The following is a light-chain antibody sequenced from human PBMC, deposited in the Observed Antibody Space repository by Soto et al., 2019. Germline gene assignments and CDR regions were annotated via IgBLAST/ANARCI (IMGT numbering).Light chain of an antibody. Sequence: DIQMTHSPSTLSATGGDIVTITCRASQSISSWLAWYQHKPGRAPKLLIYLASTLASGVPSRFSGSGSGTDFTLTISSLQPDDFAPYYCQQYNDYWTFGQVTKVDIK. CDR2: LAS. J-gene: IGKJ1*01. V-gene: IGKV1-5*03. CDR3: QQYNDYWT. CDR1: QSISSW.